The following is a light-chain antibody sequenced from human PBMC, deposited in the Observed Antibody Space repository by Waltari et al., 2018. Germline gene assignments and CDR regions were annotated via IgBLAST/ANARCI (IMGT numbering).Light chain of an antibody. V-gene: IGLV1-51*01. CDR2: DNN. CDR1: SSNIGGNS. Sequence: QSVLTQPPSVSAAPGQKVTISCSGSSSNIGGNSVSWYQHLPGTAPKLPIYDNNKRPSGIPDRFSVSKSGTSATLGITGLQTGDEADYYCGTWDSSLSVYVFGTGTKVTAL. J-gene: IGLJ1*01. CDR3: GTWDSSLSVYV.